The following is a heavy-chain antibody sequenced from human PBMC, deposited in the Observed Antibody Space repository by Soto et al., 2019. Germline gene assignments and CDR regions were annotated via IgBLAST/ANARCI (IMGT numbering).Heavy chain of an antibody. D-gene: IGHD6-13*01. J-gene: IGHJ6*02. V-gene: IGHV3-33*06. Sequence: LRLSCAASGFTFSSYGMHWVRQAPGKGLEWVAVIWYDGSNKYYADSVKGRFTISRDNSKNTLYLQMNSLRAEDTAVYYCAKVRKGTGYSSSWYGIGYGMDVWGQGTTVTVSS. CDR2: IWYDGSNK. CDR1: GFTFSSYG. CDR3: AKVRKGTGYSSSWYGIGYGMDV.